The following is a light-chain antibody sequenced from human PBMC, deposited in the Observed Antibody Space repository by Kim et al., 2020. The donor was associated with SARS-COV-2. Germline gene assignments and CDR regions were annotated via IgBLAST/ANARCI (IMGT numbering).Light chain of an antibody. CDR2: GKY. J-gene: IGLJ3*02. V-gene: IGLV3-19*01. CDR1: SLRSYY. CDR3: NSRDTSGDHVV. Sequence: SYELTQDPAVSVALGQTVRITCQGDSLRSYYATWYQQKPGQAPVLVLYGKYNRPSGIPDRFSGSASGNTASLTITGAQAEDEADYYCNSRDTSGDHVVFGGGTKLTVL.